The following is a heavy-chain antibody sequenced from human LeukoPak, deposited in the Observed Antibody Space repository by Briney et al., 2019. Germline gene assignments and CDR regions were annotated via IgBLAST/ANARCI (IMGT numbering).Heavy chain of an antibody. V-gene: IGHV3-7*01. J-gene: IGHJ4*02. Sequence: AGGSLRLSCAASGFTLSSYWMSWVRQAPGKGLEWVANIRQDGSEKYYVDSVKGRFTISRDNAKNSLYLQMNSLRAEDTAVHYCARVPKRGSFWDYWGQGTLVTVSS. CDR1: GFTLSSYW. D-gene: IGHD1-26*01. CDR2: IRQDGSEK. CDR3: ARVPKRGSFWDY.